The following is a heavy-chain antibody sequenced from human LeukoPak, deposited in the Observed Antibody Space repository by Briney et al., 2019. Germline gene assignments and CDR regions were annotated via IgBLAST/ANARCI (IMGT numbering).Heavy chain of an antibody. D-gene: IGHD1-26*01. Sequence: GGSLRLSCAASGFTFSSYWMSWVRQAPGKGLEWVANIKQDGSEKYYVDSVKGRFTISRDNAKNSLFLQMNSLRDEDTAMYYCARDKTVGDSYFDTWGQGILVTVSS. CDR1: GFTFSSYW. V-gene: IGHV3-7*01. J-gene: IGHJ4*02. CDR2: IKQDGSEK. CDR3: ARDKTVGDSYFDT.